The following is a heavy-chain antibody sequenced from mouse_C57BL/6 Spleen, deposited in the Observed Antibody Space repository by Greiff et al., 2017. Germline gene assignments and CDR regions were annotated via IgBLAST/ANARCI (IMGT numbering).Heavy chain of an antibody. CDR2: IDPENGDT. CDR1: GFNIKDDY. D-gene: IGHD2-1*01. V-gene: IGHV14-4*01. Sequence: VQLQHSGAELVRPGASVKLSCTASGFNIKDDYMHWVKQRPEQGLEWIGWIDPENGDTEYASKIQGKATITADTSSNTAYLQLSSLTSEDTAVYYCTTAIYYGRAWFAYWGQGTLVTVSA. CDR3: TTAIYYGRAWFAY. J-gene: IGHJ3*01.